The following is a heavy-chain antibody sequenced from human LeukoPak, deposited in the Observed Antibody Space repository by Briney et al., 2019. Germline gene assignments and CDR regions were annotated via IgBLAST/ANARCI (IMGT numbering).Heavy chain of an antibody. CDR3: AREPLYSSNYYFDY. J-gene: IGHJ4*02. D-gene: IGHD6-13*01. Sequence: ASVKVSCKASGYTFTGYYMHWVRQAPGQGLEWMGWIHPNGGGTNYAQKFQGRVTMTRDTSITTAYMDLSRLGSDDTAVYYCAREPLYSSNYYFDYWGQGTLVTVSS. CDR1: GYTFTGYY. CDR2: IHPNGGGT. V-gene: IGHV1-2*02.